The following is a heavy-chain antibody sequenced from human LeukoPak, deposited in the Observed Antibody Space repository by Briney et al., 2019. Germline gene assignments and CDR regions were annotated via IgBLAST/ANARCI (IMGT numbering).Heavy chain of an antibody. CDR2: MNPNSGNT. CDR1: GYTFTSYD. V-gene: IGHV1-8*02. D-gene: IGHD4-23*01. CDR3: ARDGDGSDSGAFDI. J-gene: IGHJ3*02. Sequence: GASVKVSCKASGYTFTSYDINWVRQATGQGLEWMGWMNPNSGNTGSAQKFQGRVTITRDTSVGTAYMELSGLRSEDTAVYYCARDGDGSDSGAFDIWGQGTMVTVSS.